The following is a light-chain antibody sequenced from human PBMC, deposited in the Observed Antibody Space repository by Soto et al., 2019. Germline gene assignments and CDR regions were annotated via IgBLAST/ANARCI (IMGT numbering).Light chain of an antibody. CDR1: QSVSSSY. CDR3: QQYGTSPASIT. Sequence: EIVLTQSPGTLSLSPGERATLSCRASQSVSSSYLAWYQQKPGQAPRLLIYGASSRATGIPDRFSRSGSGTDFTLTISTLEPEDFAVYYCQQYGTSPASITFGQGTRLEIK. CDR2: GAS. J-gene: IGKJ5*01. V-gene: IGKV3-20*01.